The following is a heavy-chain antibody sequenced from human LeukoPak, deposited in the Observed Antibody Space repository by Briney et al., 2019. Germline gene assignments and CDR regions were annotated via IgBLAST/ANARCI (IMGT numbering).Heavy chain of an antibody. Sequence: SGGSLRLSCAASGFSFSSFWMHWVRQAPGKGLAWVSGIKIDGAGTSYVDSVKGRFTISRDNAKNTLDLQMNSLRAEDTAVYYCARGGYGAYMGWGQGMVVTVSS. CDR3: ARGGYGAYMG. V-gene: IGHV3-74*01. D-gene: IGHD4-17*01. CDR2: IKIDGAGT. CDR1: GFSFSSFW. J-gene: IGHJ4*02.